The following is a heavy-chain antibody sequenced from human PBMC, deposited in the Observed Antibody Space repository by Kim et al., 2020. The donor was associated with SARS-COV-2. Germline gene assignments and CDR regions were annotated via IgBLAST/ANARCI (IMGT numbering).Heavy chain of an antibody. V-gene: IGHV3-30*18. CDR2: ISYDGSNK. Sequence: GGSLRLSCAASGFTFSSYGMHWVRQAPGKGLEWVAVISYDGSNKYYADSVKGRFTISRDNSKNTLYLQMNSLRAEDTAVYYCAKANWNWDAPFDYWGQGTLVTVSS. J-gene: IGHJ4*02. D-gene: IGHD1-7*01. CDR1: GFTFSSYG. CDR3: AKANWNWDAPFDY.